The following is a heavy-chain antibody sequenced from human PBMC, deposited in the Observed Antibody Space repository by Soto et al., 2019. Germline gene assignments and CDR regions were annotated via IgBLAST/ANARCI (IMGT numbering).Heavy chain of an antibody. D-gene: IGHD2-2*01. CDR1: GFTFSSYA. V-gene: IGHV3-30-3*01. J-gene: IGHJ4*02. CDR2: ISYDGSNK. CDR3: ARDLDVPATATPPGY. Sequence: GGSLRLSCAASGFTFSSYAMHWVRQAPGKGLEWVAVISYDGSNKYYADSVKGRFTISRDNSKNTLYLQMNSLRAEDTAVYYCARDLDVPATATPPGYWGQGTLVTVSS.